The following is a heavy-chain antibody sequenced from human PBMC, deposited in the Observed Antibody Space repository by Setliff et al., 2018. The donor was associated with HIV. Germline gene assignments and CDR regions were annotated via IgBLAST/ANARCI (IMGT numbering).Heavy chain of an antibody. J-gene: IGHJ3*02. CDR2: ISAYNGNT. Sequence: ASVKVSCKASGYTFTSYGISWVRQAPGQGLEWMGWISAYNGNTNYAQKLQGRVTMTTDTSTSTAYMELRSLRSDDTAVYYCARDLRWRRIRFSDAFDIWGQGAMVTVSS. V-gene: IGHV1-18*01. D-gene: IGHD5-12*01. CDR1: GYTFTSYG. CDR3: ARDLRWRRIRFSDAFDI.